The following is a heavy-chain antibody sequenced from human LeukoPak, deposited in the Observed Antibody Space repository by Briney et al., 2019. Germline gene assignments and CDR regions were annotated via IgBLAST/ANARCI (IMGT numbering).Heavy chain of an antibody. Sequence: ASVKVSCKASGYTFTGYHMHWVRQAPGQGLEWMGRINPNSGDTNYAQKFQGRVTMTRDTSISTAYMELSRLRSDDTAVYYCARAYSSGWYGPEVGIDYWGQGTLVTVSS. CDR1: GYTFTGYH. J-gene: IGHJ4*02. V-gene: IGHV1-2*06. CDR2: INPNSGDT. CDR3: ARAYSSGWYGPEVGIDY. D-gene: IGHD6-19*01.